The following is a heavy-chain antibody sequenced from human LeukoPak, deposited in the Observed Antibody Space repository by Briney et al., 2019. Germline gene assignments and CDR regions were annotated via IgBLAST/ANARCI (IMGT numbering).Heavy chain of an antibody. V-gene: IGHV3-21*01. J-gene: IGHJ5*02. Sequence: GGSLRLSCAASGFTFSSYSMNWVRQAPGQGLEWVSSISRSSSYIYYADSVKDRFTISRDNATRSLYLQLQSLRAEDTAVYYCARGVITFAGVIVSWGQGTLAPVSA. CDR1: GFTFSSYS. CDR2: ISRSSSYI. D-gene: IGHD3-16*02. CDR3: ARGVITFAGVIVS.